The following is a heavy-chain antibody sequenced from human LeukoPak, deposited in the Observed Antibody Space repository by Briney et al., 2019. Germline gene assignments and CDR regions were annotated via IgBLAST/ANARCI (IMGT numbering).Heavy chain of an antibody. Sequence: GGSLRLSCAASGFTFDDYAMHWVRQAPGKGLEWVSGISWNSGSIGYADSVKGRFAISRDNAKNSLYLQMNSLRAEDTALYYCAKVQLRWSRYDAFDIWGQGTMVTVSS. CDR1: GFTFDDYA. CDR2: ISWNSGSI. D-gene: IGHD4-23*01. J-gene: IGHJ3*02. CDR3: AKVQLRWSRYDAFDI. V-gene: IGHV3-9*01.